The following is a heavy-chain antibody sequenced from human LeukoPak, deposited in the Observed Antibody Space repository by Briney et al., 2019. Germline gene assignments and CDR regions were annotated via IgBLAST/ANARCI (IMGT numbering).Heavy chain of an antibody. V-gene: IGHV4-39*07. CDR3: ARWGYSYGSPFDP. CDR1: GGSISSSGYY. J-gene: IGHJ5*02. D-gene: IGHD5-18*01. Sequence: PSETLSLTCTVFGGSISSSGYYWNWVRQPPGKGLEWIGSISYSGSTFYNPSLKSRVTISVDTSKNQFSLKLSSVTAADTAVYYCARWGYSYGSPFDPWGQGTLVTVSS. CDR2: ISYSGST.